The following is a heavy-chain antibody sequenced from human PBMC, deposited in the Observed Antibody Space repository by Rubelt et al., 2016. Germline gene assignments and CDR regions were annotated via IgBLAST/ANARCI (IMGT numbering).Heavy chain of an antibody. CDR2: FDPEDGET. V-gene: IGHV1-24*01. Sequence: QVQLVQSGAEVKKPGASVKVSCKVSGYTLTELSMHWVRQAPGKGLEWMGGFDPEDGETIYAQTFQGRVTMTKDTSTDTAYMELSSRRSEDTAVYYCATGIVVVPAHVPSRDYWGQGTLVTVSS. CDR1: GYTLTELS. D-gene: IGHD2-2*01. J-gene: IGHJ4*02. CDR3: ATGIVVVPAHVPSRDY.